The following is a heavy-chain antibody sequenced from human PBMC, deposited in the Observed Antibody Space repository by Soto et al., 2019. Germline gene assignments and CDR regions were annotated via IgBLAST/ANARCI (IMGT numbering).Heavy chain of an antibody. D-gene: IGHD3-10*01. CDR3: ARAQGSGFLVS. CDR1: GGSISSGDYY. Sequence: QVQLQESGPGLVKPSQTLSLTCTVSGGSISSGDYYWCWIRQLPGTGLEGIGYIYYRGSTYYHPSLKMRVTISADTSKNQFSLQLSSVTAADTAVYYCARAQGSGFLVSWGQGTLVTVSS. V-gene: IGHV4-30-4*01. J-gene: IGHJ4*02. CDR2: IYYRGST.